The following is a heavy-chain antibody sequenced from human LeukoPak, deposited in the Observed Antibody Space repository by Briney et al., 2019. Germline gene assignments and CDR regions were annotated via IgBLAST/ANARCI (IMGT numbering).Heavy chain of an antibody. D-gene: IGHD3-9*01. CDR3: ARTYYDILTGYYPLGY. Sequence: ASVTVSCKASGHTFTSYGISWVRQAPGQGLEWVGWISAYNGNTNYAQKLQGRVTMTTDTSTSIAYMELRSLRSDDTAVYYCARTYYDILTGYYPLGYWGQGTLVTVSS. V-gene: IGHV1-18*04. CDR1: GHTFTSYG. CDR2: ISAYNGNT. J-gene: IGHJ4*02.